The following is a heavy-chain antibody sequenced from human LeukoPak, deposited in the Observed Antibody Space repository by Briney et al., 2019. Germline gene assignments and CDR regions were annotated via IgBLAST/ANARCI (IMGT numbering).Heavy chain of an antibody. CDR2: IYPGDSDT. CDR3: ARAPAAAGTSPSLDY. D-gene: IGHD6-13*01. V-gene: IGHV5-51*01. J-gene: IGHJ4*02. Sequence: GESLKIPCKGSGYSFTSYWIGWVRQMPGKGLEWMGIIYPGDSDTRYSPSFQGQVTISADKSISTAYLQWSSLKASDTAMYYCARAPAAAGTSPSLDYWGQGTLVTVSS. CDR1: GYSFTSYW.